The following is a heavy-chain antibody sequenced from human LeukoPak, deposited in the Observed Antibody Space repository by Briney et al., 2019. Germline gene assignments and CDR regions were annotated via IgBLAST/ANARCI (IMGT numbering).Heavy chain of an antibody. Sequence: GGSLGLSCAASGFAFSSYWMTWVRQAPGKGLEWVASLNEDGSKISYVGSVKGRFTISRDNAQNSLYLQMNSLTAEDTAVYYCARAVTSMDGYWGQGTLVTVSS. CDR1: GFAFSSYW. V-gene: IGHV3-7*03. CDR2: LNEDGSKI. CDR3: ARAVTSMDGY. D-gene: IGHD5-18*01. J-gene: IGHJ4*02.